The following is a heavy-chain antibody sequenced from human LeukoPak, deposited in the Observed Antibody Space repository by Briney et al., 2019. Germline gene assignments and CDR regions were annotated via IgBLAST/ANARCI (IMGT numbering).Heavy chain of an antibody. CDR3: ARAAGTDGNWSDP. J-gene: IGHJ5*02. CDR2: INHSGST. D-gene: IGHD1-1*01. Sequence: SETLSLTCAVYGGSFSGYYWSWIRQPPGKGLEWIGEINHSGSTNYNPSLKSRVTISVDTSKNQFSLKLSSVTAADTAVYYCARAAGTDGNWSDPWGQGTLVTVSS. V-gene: IGHV4-34*01. CDR1: GGSFSGYY.